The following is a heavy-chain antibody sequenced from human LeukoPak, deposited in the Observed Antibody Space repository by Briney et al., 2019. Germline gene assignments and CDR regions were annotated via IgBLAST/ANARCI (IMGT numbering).Heavy chain of an antibody. CDR3: ARGYDSSGYYEGFDY. Sequence: GASVKVSCKASGYTFTSYGISWVRQAPGQGLERMGWISAYNGNTNYAQKLQGRVTMTTDTSTSTAYMELRSLRSDDTAVYYCARGYDSSGYYEGFDYWGQGTLVTVSS. V-gene: IGHV1-18*01. CDR2: ISAYNGNT. J-gene: IGHJ4*02. D-gene: IGHD3-22*01. CDR1: GYTFTSYG.